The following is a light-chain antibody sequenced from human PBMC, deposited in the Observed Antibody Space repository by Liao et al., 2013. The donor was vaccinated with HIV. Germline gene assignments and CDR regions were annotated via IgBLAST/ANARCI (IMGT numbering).Light chain of an antibody. V-gene: IGLV3-25*02. Sequence: SYELTQPPSMSVSPGQTARITCSGDALPKQQVYWYQQKPGQAPVLMIFKGTERPSGIPERFSGSNSANTATLTIGRVEAGDEADYYCQVWHTGSDHPVFGGGTKLTVL. CDR3: QVWHTGSDHPV. CDR1: ALPKQQ. CDR2: KGT. J-gene: IGLJ3*02.